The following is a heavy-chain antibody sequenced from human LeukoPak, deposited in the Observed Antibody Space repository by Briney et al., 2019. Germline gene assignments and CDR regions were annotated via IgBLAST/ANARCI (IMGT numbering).Heavy chain of an antibody. Sequence: PGGSLRLSCSASGFTFSSYAMHWVRQAPGKGLEYVSAISSNGGSTYYADSVKGRFTISRDNSKNTLYLQMSSLRAEDTAVYYCARDPCSSTSCYTGAFDFWGQGTMVTVSS. J-gene: IGHJ3*01. D-gene: IGHD2-2*02. CDR3: ARDPCSSTSCYTGAFDF. CDR2: ISSNGGST. CDR1: GFTFSSYA. V-gene: IGHV3-64D*06.